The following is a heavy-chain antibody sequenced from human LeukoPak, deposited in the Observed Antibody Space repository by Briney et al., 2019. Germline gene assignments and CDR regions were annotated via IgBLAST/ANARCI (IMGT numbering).Heavy chain of an antibody. J-gene: IGHJ4*02. Sequence: SQTLSLTFAISGDSVSISSAAWNWVRQSPSRGLEWLGRTYYRSKWYNDYAVSVKSRITINPDTSKNQFSLQLNSVTPEDTAVYYCARDDVREGATLDYWGQGTLVTVSS. V-gene: IGHV6-1*01. CDR1: GDSVSISSAA. D-gene: IGHD1-26*01. CDR3: ARDDVREGATLDY. CDR2: TYYRSKWYN.